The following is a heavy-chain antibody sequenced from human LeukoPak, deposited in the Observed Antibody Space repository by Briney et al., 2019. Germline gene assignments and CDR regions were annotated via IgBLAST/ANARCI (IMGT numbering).Heavy chain of an antibody. J-gene: IGHJ4*02. Sequence: GSSVKVSCKASGGTFSSYAISWVRQAPGQGLEWMGRIIPILGIANYARKFQGRVTITADKSTSTAYMELSSLRSEDTAVYYCARVSGYNTDYWGQGTLVTVSS. CDR3: ARVSGYNTDY. V-gene: IGHV1-69*04. D-gene: IGHD6-25*01. CDR2: IIPILGIA. CDR1: GGTFSSYA.